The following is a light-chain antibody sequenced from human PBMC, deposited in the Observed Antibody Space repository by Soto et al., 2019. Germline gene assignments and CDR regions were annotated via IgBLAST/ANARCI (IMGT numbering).Light chain of an antibody. V-gene: IGKV1-9*01. Sequence: DIQLTQSPSFLSASVGDRVTITCRASQGLSSDLAWYQQKPGKAPKLLIYAASTLQSGVASRFSGSGSGTEFTLTISSLQPEDFETYYCQQLNSYPITFGQGTRLEIK. CDR3: QQLNSYPIT. CDR1: QGLSSD. J-gene: IGKJ5*01. CDR2: AAS.